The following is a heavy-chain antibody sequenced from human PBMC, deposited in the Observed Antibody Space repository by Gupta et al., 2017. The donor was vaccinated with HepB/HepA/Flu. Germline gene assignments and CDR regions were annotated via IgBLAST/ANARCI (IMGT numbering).Heavy chain of an antibody. J-gene: IGHJ6*02. CDR3: ARDQGIAVAGAYGMDV. CDR1: GFTFSSYA. Sequence: QVQLVESGGGVVQPGRSLRLSCAASGFTFSSYAMHWVRQVPGKGLEWVAVISYDGSNKYYADAVKGRFTISRDNSKNTLYLQMNSLRAEDTAVYYCARDQGIAVAGAYGMDVWGQGTTVTVSS. V-gene: IGHV3-30-3*01. CDR2: ISYDGSNK. D-gene: IGHD6-19*01.